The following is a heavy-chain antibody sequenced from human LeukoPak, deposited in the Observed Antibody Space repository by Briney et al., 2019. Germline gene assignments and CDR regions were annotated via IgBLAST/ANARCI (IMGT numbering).Heavy chain of an antibody. Sequence: ASVKVSCKASGYTFTSYGISWVQQAPGQGLEWMGWISAYNGNTNYAQKLQGRVTMTTDTSTSTAYMELRSLRSDDTAVYYCARGPRRAYCSSTSCPLQTDYWGQGTLVTVSS. D-gene: IGHD2-2*01. CDR2: ISAYNGNT. V-gene: IGHV1-18*04. CDR1: GYTFTSYG. J-gene: IGHJ4*02. CDR3: ARGPRRAYCSSTSCPLQTDY.